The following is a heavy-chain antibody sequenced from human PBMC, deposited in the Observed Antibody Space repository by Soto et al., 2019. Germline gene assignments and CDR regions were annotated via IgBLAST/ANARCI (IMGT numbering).Heavy chain of an antibody. D-gene: IGHD4-17*01. CDR1: GYSFTNYW. J-gene: IGHJ5*02. V-gene: IGHV5-51*01. Sequence: GESLKISCKGSGYSFTNYWIAWVRQMPGKGLEYMGIIYPSDSDTRYSPSFQGQVTISADESISTAYLQWSSLKASDTAIYYCARHGFYGDYSSNYFDPWGQGTLVTVSS. CDR3: ARHGFYGDYSSNYFDP. CDR2: IYPSDSDT.